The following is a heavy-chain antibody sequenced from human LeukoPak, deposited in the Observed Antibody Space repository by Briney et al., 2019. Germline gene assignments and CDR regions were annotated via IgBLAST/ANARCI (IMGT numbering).Heavy chain of an antibody. V-gene: IGHV4-34*01. D-gene: IGHD5-24*01. CDR2: IHPSGST. J-gene: IGHJ4*02. CDR3: TRGADAHKGGID. Sequence: SGTLSLTCDVYGGSFSGYYWTWTRQPPGKGLEWIGEIHPSGSTYYNPSLESRVTISVDTSKSQFSLKLNSVTAADTALYYCTRGADAHKGGIDWGQGTLVTVSS. CDR1: GGSFSGYY.